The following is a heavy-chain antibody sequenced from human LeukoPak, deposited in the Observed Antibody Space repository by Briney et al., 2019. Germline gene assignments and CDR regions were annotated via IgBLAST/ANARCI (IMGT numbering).Heavy chain of an antibody. V-gene: IGHV3-48*03. CDR1: GFTFSSYE. Sequence: GGSLRLSCVASGFTFSSYEMNWVRQAPGKGLEWVSFITASGNTIYYADSVKGRFTISRDNAKNSLYLQMNSLRAEDTAVYYCARLLPCDYWGQGTLATVSS. CDR3: ARLLPCDY. CDR2: ITASGNTI. D-gene: IGHD2/OR15-2a*01. J-gene: IGHJ4*02.